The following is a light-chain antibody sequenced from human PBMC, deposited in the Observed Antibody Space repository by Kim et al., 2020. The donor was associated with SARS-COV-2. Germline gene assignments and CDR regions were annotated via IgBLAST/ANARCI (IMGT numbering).Light chain of an antibody. J-gene: IGKJ2*01. CDR1: QDIGNS. V-gene: IGKV1-16*01. CDR2: GAS. Sequence: SAAVGERITLTCRAGQDIGNSLVWFQQNPGKAPKSLISGASTLQSGVPSRFGGSGSGTDFSLTISSLQPEHFATYYCQQYARYPVTFGQGTKLEI. CDR3: QQYARYPVT.